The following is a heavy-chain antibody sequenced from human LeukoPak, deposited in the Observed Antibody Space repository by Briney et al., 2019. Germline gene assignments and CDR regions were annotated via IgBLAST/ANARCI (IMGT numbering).Heavy chain of an antibody. CDR1: GCTFSSYG. CDR2: IRYDGSNK. V-gene: IGHV3-30*02. J-gene: IGHJ3*02. Sequence: GGSLRVSCAASGCTFSSYGMHWVRQAPGKGLEWVAFIRYDGSNKYYADSVKGRFTISRDNSKNTLYLQMNSLRAEDTAVYYCAKEGGGWYSLSAFDIWGQGTMVTVSS. CDR3: AKEGGGWYSLSAFDI. D-gene: IGHD6-19*01.